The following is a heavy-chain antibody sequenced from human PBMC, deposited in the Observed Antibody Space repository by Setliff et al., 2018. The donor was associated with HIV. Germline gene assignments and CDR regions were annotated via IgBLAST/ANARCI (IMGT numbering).Heavy chain of an antibody. V-gene: IGHV1-18*01. CDR2: ISTYNGNT. J-gene: IGHJ4*02. CDR1: GYTFTSYG. D-gene: IGHD6-6*01. CDR3: ARSRYSSSSGDY. Sequence: GASVKVSCKASGYTFTSYGISWVRQAPGQGLEWMGWISTYNGNTNYAPKLQGRVTMTTDTSTSTAYMELRSLTSHDTAVYYCARSRYSSSSGDYWGQGTLVTVSS.